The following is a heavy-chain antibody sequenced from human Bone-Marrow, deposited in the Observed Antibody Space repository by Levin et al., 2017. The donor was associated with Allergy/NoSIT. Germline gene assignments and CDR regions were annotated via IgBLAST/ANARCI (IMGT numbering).Heavy chain of an antibody. D-gene: IGHD1-1*01. J-gene: IGHJ3*02. CDR2: IIPIFGTA. CDR1: GGTFSSYA. V-gene: IGHV1-69*06. CDR3: ARALSLVQLERLIQHDAFDI. Sequence: SVKVSCKASGGTFSSYAISWVRQAPGQGLEWMGGIIPIFGTANYAQKFQGRVTITADKSTSTAYMELSSLRSEDTAVYYCARALSLVQLERLIQHDAFDIWGQGTMVTVSS.